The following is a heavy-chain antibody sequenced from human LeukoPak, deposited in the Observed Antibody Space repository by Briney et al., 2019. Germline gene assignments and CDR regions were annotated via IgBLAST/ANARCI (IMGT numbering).Heavy chain of an antibody. D-gene: IGHD5-24*01. CDR1: GGSISSGGYY. Sequence: PSQTLSLTCTVSGGSISSGGYYWSWIRQPPGKGLEWIGEINHSGSTNYNPSLKSRVTISVDTSKNQFSLKLSSVTAADTAVYYCARRTDGYRKIDYWGQGTLVTVSS. CDR3: ARRTDGYRKIDY. V-gene: IGHV4-30-2*01. J-gene: IGHJ4*02. CDR2: INHSGST.